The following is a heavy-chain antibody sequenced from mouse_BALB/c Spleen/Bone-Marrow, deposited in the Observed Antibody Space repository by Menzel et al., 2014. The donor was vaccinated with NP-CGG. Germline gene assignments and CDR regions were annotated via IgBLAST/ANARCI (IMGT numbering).Heavy chain of an antibody. V-gene: IGHV1-7*01. CDR2: IDPSTGHT. Sequence: VQLQQSGAELAKPGASVKMSCKASGFPFTTYWMHWFKRRPGQGLEWIGYIDPSTGHTEYNQNFKDKATLTADKSSSTAYMQLSSLTSEDSAVYYCARPYRYDKEFAYWGQGTLVTVSA. J-gene: IGHJ3*01. CDR3: ARPYRYDKEFAY. CDR1: GFPFTTYW. D-gene: IGHD2-14*01.